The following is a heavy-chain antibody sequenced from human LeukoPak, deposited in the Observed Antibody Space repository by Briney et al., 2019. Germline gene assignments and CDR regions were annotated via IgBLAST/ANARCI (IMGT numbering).Heavy chain of an antibody. CDR1: GGSISSSSYY. J-gene: IGHJ5*02. D-gene: IGHD3-3*01. CDR3: ARVGGVVIIGWFDP. Sequence: SETLFLTCTVSGGSISSSSYYWGWIRQPPGKGLEWIGSIYYSGSTYYDPSLKSRVTISVDTSKNQFSLKLSSVTAADTAVYYCARVGGVVIIGWFDPWGQGTLVTVSS. CDR2: IYYSGST. V-gene: IGHV4-39*01.